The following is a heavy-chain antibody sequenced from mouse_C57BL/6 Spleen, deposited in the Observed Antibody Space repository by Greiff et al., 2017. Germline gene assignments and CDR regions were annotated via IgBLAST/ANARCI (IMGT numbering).Heavy chain of an antibody. V-gene: IGHV5-4*01. J-gene: IGHJ1*03. CDR1: GFTFSSYA. CDR3: ARDYDGLYWYVDV. Sequence: EVQLVESGGGLVKPGGSLKLSCAASGFTFSSYAMSWVRQTPEKRLEWVATISDGGSYTYYPDNVKGRFTISRDNAKNNLYLQMSHLKSEDTAMYYCARDYDGLYWYVDVWGTGTTVTVSS. D-gene: IGHD1-2*01. CDR2: ISDGGSYT.